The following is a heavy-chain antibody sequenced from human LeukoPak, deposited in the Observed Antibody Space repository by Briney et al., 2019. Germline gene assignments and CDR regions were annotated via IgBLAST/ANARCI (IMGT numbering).Heavy chain of an antibody. V-gene: IGHV1-18*01. CDR2: IGAYNGNT. Sequence: ASVKVSCKASGCNFNSYGISWVGQAPGRGLDWMGWIGAYNGNTNYAQKLQGRVTMTTDTSTSTAYMELRSLRSDDTAVYYCAGSERGYSGYVFYFDYWGQGTLVTVSS. CDR1: GCNFNSYG. J-gene: IGHJ4*02. D-gene: IGHD5-12*01. CDR3: AGSERGYSGYVFYFDY.